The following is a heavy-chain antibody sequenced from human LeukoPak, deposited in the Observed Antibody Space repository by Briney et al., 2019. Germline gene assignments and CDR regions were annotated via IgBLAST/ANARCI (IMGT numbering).Heavy chain of an antibody. D-gene: IGHD4-17*01. V-gene: IGHV1-2*02. Sequence: ASVKVSCKASGYTFTGYYMHWVRQAPGQGLEWMGWINPNSGGTNYVQKFQGRVTMTRDTSISTAYMELSRLRSDDTAVYYCARGGPPSYGDGTDYWGQGTLVTVS. CDR1: GYTFTGYY. CDR2: INPNSGGT. J-gene: IGHJ4*02. CDR3: ARGGPPSYGDGTDY.